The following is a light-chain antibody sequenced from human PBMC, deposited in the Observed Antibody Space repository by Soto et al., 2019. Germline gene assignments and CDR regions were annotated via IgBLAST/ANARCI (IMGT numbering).Light chain of an antibody. V-gene: IGLV2-14*01. Sequence: QSVLTQPASVSGSPGQSITISCTGTSRDVGGYNYVSWCQQYPGKAPKLMIYGVTNRPSGVSNRFSGSKTGNTASLTISGLQAEDEAYYYCFSHRRGDSHVFGTGTKLTVL. CDR2: GVT. J-gene: IGLJ1*01. CDR3: FSHRRGDSHV. CDR1: SRDVGGYNY.